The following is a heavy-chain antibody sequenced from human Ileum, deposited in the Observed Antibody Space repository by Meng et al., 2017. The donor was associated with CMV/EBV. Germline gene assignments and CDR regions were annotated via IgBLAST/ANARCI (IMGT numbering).Heavy chain of an antibody. CDR1: GGSFSGYY. J-gene: IGHJ4*02. CDR2: INHSGST. Sequence: QVQQQQWGAGLLKPSETLSLTCAVYGGSFSGYYWSWIHQPPGKGLEWIGEINHSGSTNYNPSLKSRVTISVDTSKNQFFLKLSSVTAADTAVYYCARGVAGGPFDYWGQGTLVTVSS. D-gene: IGHD2-15*01. CDR3: ARGVAGGPFDY. V-gene: IGHV4-34*01.